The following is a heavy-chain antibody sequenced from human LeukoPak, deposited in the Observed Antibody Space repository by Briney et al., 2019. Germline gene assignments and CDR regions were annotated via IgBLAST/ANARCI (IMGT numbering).Heavy chain of an antibody. CDR3: ARLAPVVLAASWFDP. CDR2: IYPGDSDT. V-gene: IGHV5-51*01. J-gene: IGHJ5*02. D-gene: IGHD2-15*01. Sequence: GESLKISCKGSGYSFTSYWIGWVRQMPGKGLEWMGIIYPGDSDTRYSPSFQGQVTISADKSISTAYLQWSSLKASDTAMYYCARLAPVVLAASWFDPWGQGTLVTVSS. CDR1: GYSFTSYW.